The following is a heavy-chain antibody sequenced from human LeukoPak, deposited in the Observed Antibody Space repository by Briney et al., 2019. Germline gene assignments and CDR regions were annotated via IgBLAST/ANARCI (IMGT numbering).Heavy chain of an antibody. J-gene: IGHJ4*02. CDR2: IYYRGST. V-gene: IGHV4-39*01. CDR1: GGSVSDYY. CDR3: ARSAGTLSLDY. D-gene: IGHD6-13*01. Sequence: SETLSLTCTISGGSVSDYYWGWIRQPPGKGLEWIGSIYYRGSTKYNTSLKSRVSLSVDTSKNQFSLKLSSVTAADTAVYYCARSAGTLSLDYWSQGTLVTVSS.